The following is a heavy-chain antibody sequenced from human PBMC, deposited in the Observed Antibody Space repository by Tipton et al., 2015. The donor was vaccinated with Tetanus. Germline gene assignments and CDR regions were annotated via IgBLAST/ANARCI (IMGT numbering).Heavy chain of an antibody. CDR2: INPIGGST. V-gene: IGHV1-46*01. D-gene: IGHD1-20*01. CDR1: GYSFTRYG. J-gene: IGHJ4*02. Sequence: QVQLVQSGAEVKKPGASVKVSCKTSGYSFTRYGISWVRQAPGQGLEWMGIINPIGGSTSYAQKFQGRITMTGATSTSTVYMDLNSMGCGDPAVYYCARAAGGGRRINGPAGIDYWGQGTLVTVSS. CDR3: ARAAGGGRRINGPAGIDY.